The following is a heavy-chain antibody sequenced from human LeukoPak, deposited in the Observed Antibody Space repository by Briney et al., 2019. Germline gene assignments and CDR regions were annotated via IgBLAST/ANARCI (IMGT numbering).Heavy chain of an antibody. Sequence: GGSLRLSCAASGFTFSSYAMSWVRQAPGKGLEWVSAISGSGGSTYYADSVKGRFTISRDNSKNTLYLQMNSLRAEDTAVYYCAKGGVVAVAAHDFDYWGQGTLVTVSS. CDR3: AKGGVVAVAAHDFDY. D-gene: IGHD6-19*01. V-gene: IGHV3-23*01. CDR2: ISGSGGST. J-gene: IGHJ4*02. CDR1: GFTFSSYA.